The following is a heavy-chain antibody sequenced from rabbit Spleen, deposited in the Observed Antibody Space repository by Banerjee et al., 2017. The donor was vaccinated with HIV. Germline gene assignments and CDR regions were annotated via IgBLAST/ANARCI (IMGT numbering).Heavy chain of an antibody. CDR1: GFSFSSSDY. CDR2: IAGSSSGFI. CDR3: ARDTGTSFSSYGMDL. Sequence: QSLEESGGGLVQPEGSLALTCKASGFSFSSSDYICWVRQAPGKGLEWISCIAGSSSGFIYSATWAKGRFTISKTSSTTVTLQMTSLTVADTATYFCARDTGTSFSSYGMDLWGQGTLVTVS. V-gene: IGHV1S40*01. D-gene: IGHD7-1*01. J-gene: IGHJ6*01.